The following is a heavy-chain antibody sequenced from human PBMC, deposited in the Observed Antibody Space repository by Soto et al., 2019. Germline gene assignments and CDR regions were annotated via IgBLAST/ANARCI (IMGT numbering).Heavy chain of an antibody. V-gene: IGHV1-69*12. Sequence: QVQLVQSGAEVKKPGSSVKVSCKASGGTFSSYAISWVRQAPGQGLEWMGGIIPIFCTANYAQKFQGRVTIPADESTSTAYMALSSLRSEDTAVYYCARAGCYCISTSCYYAFDIWGQGTMVTVSS. CDR1: GGTFSSYA. J-gene: IGHJ3*02. CDR2: IIPIFCTA. CDR3: ARAGCYCISTSCYYAFDI. D-gene: IGHD2-2*01.